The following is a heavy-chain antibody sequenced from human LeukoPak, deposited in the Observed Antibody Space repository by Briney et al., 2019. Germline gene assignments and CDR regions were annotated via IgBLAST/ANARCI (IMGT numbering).Heavy chain of an antibody. CDR3: ARRDYYFDY. Sequence: GGSLRLSCAASGFTFSNYWMSWVRQVPGKGLEWVANIKQDGSEKYYVDSVKGRFTISRDNAKNSLYLQMNSLRAEDTAVYYCARRDYYFDYWGQGTLVTVSS. CDR2: IKQDGSEK. CDR1: GFTFSNYW. J-gene: IGHJ4*02. V-gene: IGHV3-7*01.